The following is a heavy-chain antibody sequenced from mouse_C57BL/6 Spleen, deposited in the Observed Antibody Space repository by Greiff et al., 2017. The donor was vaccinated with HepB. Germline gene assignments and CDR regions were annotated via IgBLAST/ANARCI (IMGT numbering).Heavy chain of an antibody. V-gene: IGHV3-6*01. CDR1: GYSITSGYY. CDR3: ARDSSGYVFDY. CDR2: ISYDGSN. Sequence: EVQLQQSGPGLVKPSQSLSLTCSVTGYSITSGYYWNWIRQFPGNKLEWMGYISYDGSNNYNPSLKNRISITRDTSKNQFFLKLNSVTTEDTATYYCARDSSGYVFDYWGQGTTLTVSS. J-gene: IGHJ2*01. D-gene: IGHD3-2*02.